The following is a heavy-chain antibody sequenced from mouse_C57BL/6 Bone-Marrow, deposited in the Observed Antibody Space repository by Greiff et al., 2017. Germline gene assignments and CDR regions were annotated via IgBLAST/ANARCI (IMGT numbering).Heavy chain of an antibody. CDR2: IDPETGGT. D-gene: IGHD5-1-1*01. J-gene: IGHJ2*01. V-gene: IGHV1-15*01. CDR1: GYTFTDYE. CDR3: TRNYNTPEY. Sequence: QVQLQQSGAELVRPGASVTLSCKASGYTFTDYEMHWVKQTPVHGLEWIGAIDPETGGTAYNQKFKGKAILTADKSSSTAYMELRSLTSEDTAVYYCTRNYNTPEYCGQGTTLTQSS.